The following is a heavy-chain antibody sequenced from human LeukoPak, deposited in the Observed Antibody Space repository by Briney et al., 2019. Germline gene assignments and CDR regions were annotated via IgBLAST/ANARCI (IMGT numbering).Heavy chain of an antibody. Sequence: PGGSLRLSCAASGXTFSSYAMSWVRQAPGKGLEWVSAISGSGGSTYYADSVKGRFTISSDNSKNTLYLQMNSLRAEDTAVYYCAKDTDIVVVVALGYWGQGTLVTVSS. CDR1: GXTFSSYA. D-gene: IGHD2-15*01. V-gene: IGHV3-23*01. CDR2: ISGSGGST. CDR3: AKDTDIVVVVALGY. J-gene: IGHJ4*02.